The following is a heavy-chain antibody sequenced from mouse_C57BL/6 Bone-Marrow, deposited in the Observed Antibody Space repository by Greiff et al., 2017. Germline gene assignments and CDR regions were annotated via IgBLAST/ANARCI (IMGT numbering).Heavy chain of an antibody. V-gene: IGHV1-82*01. J-gene: IGHJ2*01. CDR1: GYAFSSSW. D-gene: IGHD1-1*01. Sequence: VQLQPSGPELLKPGASVKISCKASGYAFSSSWMNWVKQRPGTGLEWIGRIYPGDGDTNYNVKFKGQATLTADTSSSSAYSQLSSLAAEDSAFYCSATITTVVPYYDDYWGQGTTRTVSS. CDR3: ATITTVVPYYDDY. CDR2: IYPGDGDT.